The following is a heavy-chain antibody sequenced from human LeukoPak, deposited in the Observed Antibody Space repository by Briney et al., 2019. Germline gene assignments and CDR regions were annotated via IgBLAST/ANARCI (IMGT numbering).Heavy chain of an antibody. CDR2: INPNSGGT. V-gene: IGHV1-2*02. J-gene: IGHJ4*02. Sequence: ASVKVSCKASGYTFTGYYMHWVRQAPGQGLEWMGWINPNSGGTNYAQKFQGRVTMTRDTSISTAYMELSRLRSDDTAVYYCAREDWNSGPRIDYWGQGTLVTVSS. CDR3: AREDWNSGPRIDY. CDR1: GYTFTGYY. D-gene: IGHD1-7*01.